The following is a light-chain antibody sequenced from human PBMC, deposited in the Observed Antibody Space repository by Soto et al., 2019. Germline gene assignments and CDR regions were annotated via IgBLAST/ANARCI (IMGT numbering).Light chain of an antibody. CDR3: QQSYNTRPYT. CDR2: AAS. CDR1: QNIGRS. Sequence: DIQMTQSPSSLSASVGDRVTITCRASQNIGRSLNWYQQRSGKAPKLLISAASSFQSGVPSRFSGSGSGTDFSLTISNLQPEDFATYCCQQSYNTRPYTFGQGTRLEIK. J-gene: IGKJ2*01. V-gene: IGKV1-39*01.